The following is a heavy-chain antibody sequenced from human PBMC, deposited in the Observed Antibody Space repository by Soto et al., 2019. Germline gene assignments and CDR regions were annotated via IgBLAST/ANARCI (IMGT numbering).Heavy chain of an antibody. Sequence: SETLSLTCAVYGGSFSGYYWSWIRQPPGKGLEWIGEINHSGSTNYNPSLKSRVTISVDTSKNQFSLKLSSVTAADTAVYYCARLGNRLRITMVLVDFWGQGTLVTVSS. CDR1: GGSFSGYY. D-gene: IGHD3-10*01. CDR3: ARLGNRLRITMVLVDF. CDR2: INHSGST. V-gene: IGHV4-34*01. J-gene: IGHJ4*02.